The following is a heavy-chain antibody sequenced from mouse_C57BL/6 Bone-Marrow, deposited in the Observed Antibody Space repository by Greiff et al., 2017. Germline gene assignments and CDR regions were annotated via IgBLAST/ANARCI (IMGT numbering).Heavy chain of an antibody. J-gene: IGHJ4*01. CDR2: IYPGSGST. Sequence: QVQLQQSGAELVKPGASVKMSCKASGYTFTSYWITWVKQRPGQGLEWIGDIYPGSGSTNYNEKFKSKATLTVDTSSSTAYMQLSSLTSEDSAVYDCAREGYYYGRNAMDYWGQGTSVTVSS. CDR1: GYTFTSYW. CDR3: AREGYYYGRNAMDY. D-gene: IGHD1-1*01. V-gene: IGHV1-55*01.